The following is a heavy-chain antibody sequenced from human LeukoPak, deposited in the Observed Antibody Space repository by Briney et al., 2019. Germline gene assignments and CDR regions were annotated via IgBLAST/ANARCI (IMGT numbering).Heavy chain of an antibody. J-gene: IGHJ6*03. CDR1: GGSFSGYY. D-gene: IGHD5-18*01. CDR3: ASTEDYSYGSDYYYYMDV. V-gene: IGHV4-34*01. CDR2: IYHSGTA. Sequence: SSETLSLTCAVYGGSFSGYYWSWVRQSPGKGLEWIGQIYHSGTANYNPSLDSRVTISVDTSKNQFSLKLSSVTAADTAVYYCASTEDYSYGSDYYYYMDVWGKGTTVTISS.